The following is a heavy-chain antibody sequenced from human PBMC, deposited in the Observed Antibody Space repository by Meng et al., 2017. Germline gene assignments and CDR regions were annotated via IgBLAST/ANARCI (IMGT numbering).Heavy chain of an antibody. CDR2: ISYDGSNK. CDR3: ARVGMADPPD. D-gene: IGHD5-24*01. V-gene: IGHV3-30*01. Sequence: VALAGGVCQLGRSLRPSCAVSRFTFRSYAMPWVRQAPGKGLEWVAVISYDGSNKYYADSVKGRFTISRDNSKNTLYLQMNSLRAEDTAVYYCARVGMADPPDWGQGALVTVSS. J-gene: IGHJ4*02. CDR1: RFTFRSYA.